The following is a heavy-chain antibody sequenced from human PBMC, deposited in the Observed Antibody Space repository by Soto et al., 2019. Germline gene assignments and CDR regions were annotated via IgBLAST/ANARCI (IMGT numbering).Heavy chain of an antibody. CDR3: TTPVYSGSSSDNWFDP. J-gene: IGHJ5*02. CDR2: ISGSGGST. D-gene: IGHD6-6*01. Sequence: GGSLRLSCAASGFTVSSNYMSWVRQAPGKGLEWVSGISGSGGSTYYADSVKGRFTISRDNSKDTLYLQMNSPRAENTAVYSCTTPVYSGSSSDNWFDPWGQGTLVTVSS. V-gene: IGHV3-23*01. CDR1: GFTVSSNY.